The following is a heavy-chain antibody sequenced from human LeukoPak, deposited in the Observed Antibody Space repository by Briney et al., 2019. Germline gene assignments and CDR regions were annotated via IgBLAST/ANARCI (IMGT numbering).Heavy chain of an antibody. D-gene: IGHD3-10*01. Sequence: GASVKVSCKASGGTSSSYAISWVRQAPGQGLEWMGGIIPIFGTANYAQKFQGRVTITTDESTSTAYMELSSLRSEDTAVYNCARARLLWYFDPWGQGILVTVSS. CDR2: IIPIFGTA. J-gene: IGHJ5*02. CDR1: GGTSSSYA. V-gene: IGHV1-69*05. CDR3: ARARLLWYFDP.